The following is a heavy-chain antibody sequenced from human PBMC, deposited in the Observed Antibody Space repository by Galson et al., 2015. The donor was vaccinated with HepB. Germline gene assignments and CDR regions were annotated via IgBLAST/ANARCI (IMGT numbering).Heavy chain of an antibody. CDR3: ARTLMKNGGGYSYGFFGMDV. J-gene: IGHJ6*02. V-gene: IGHV1-2*04. CDR1: GYTFTGYY. D-gene: IGHD5-18*01. Sequence: SVKVSCKASGYTFTGYYMHWVRQAPGQGLEWMGWINPNSGGTNYAQKFQGWVTMTRDTSISTAYMELSRLRSDDTAVYYCARTLMKNGGGYSYGFFGMDVWGQGTTVTVSS. CDR2: INPNSGGT.